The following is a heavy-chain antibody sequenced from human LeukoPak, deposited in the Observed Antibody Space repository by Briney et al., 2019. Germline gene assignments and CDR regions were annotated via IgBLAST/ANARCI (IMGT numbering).Heavy chain of an antibody. V-gene: IGHV4-59*01. CDR3: ARDRIVGVTHWFDP. CDR1: GDSITSYY. Sequence: KPSETLSLTCTVSGDSITSYYWSWIRQPPGKGLEWIGYIYYSGSTNYNPSLQSRVTISVDTSKNQFSLKLSSVTAADTAVYYCARDRIVGVTHWFDPWGQGTLVTVSS. J-gene: IGHJ5*02. D-gene: IGHD1-26*01. CDR2: IYYSGST.